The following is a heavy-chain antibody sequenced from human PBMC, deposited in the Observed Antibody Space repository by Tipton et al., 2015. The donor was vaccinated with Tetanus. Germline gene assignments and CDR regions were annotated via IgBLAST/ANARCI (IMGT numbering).Heavy chain of an antibody. V-gene: IGHV4-61*01. J-gene: IGHJ5*02. Sequence: TLSLTCTVSGGSVNDGRFYWTWIRQPPGKALEWVAHIYYSGSATYNPSVASRATVSIDMSKNQFSLRLTSATAADTAVYYCACNPNIAAAGTGEDSGWFDPWGQGTLVTASS. D-gene: IGHD6-13*01. CDR1: GGSVNDGRFY. CDR3: ACNPNIAAAGTGEDSGWFDP. CDR2: IYYSGSA.